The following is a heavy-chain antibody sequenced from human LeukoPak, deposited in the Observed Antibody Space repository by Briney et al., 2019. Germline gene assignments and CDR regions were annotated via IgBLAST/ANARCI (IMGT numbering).Heavy chain of an antibody. CDR1: GYTFTSYG. Sequence: ASVKVSFKASGYTFTSYGISWVRQAPGQGLEWMGWISAYNGNTNYAQKLQGRVTMTTDTSTSTAYMELRSLRSDDTAVYYCARVSIFGVVRGAFDIWGQGTMVTVSS. J-gene: IGHJ3*02. V-gene: IGHV1-18*01. D-gene: IGHD3-3*01. CDR3: ARVSIFGVVRGAFDI. CDR2: ISAYNGNT.